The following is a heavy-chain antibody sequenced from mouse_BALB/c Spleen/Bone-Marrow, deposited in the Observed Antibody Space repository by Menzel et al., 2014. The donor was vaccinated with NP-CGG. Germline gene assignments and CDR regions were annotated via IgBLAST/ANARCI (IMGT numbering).Heavy chain of an antibody. Sequence: QVQLQQPGAELVKPGASVKLSCKASGYTFTSYWMHWVKQRPGQGLEWIGEINPSNGRTNYNEKFKTKATLTVDKSSNTAYMQLSRLTSEDSAVYYCARKGADYEDYWGHGTTLTVSS. CDR2: INPSNGRT. CDR3: ARKGADYEDY. D-gene: IGHD2-4*01. V-gene: IGHV1S81*02. J-gene: IGHJ2*01. CDR1: GYTFTSYW.